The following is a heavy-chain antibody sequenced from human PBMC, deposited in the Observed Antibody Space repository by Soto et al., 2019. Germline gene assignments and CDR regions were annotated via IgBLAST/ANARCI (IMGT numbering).Heavy chain of an antibody. D-gene: IGHD3-10*01. Sequence: EVQLLESGGGLVQPGGSLRLSCAGSGFTFGNYAINWVRQAPGKGLEWVAAVSGSGSGTYRADSVKGRFSISRDNSKNTVYLQMNSLRAEDTAIYYCARAGRGVPGDLWDYWGQGPLVTVSS. J-gene: IGHJ4*02. V-gene: IGHV3-23*01. CDR2: VSGSGSGT. CDR1: GFTFGNYA. CDR3: ARAGRGVPGDLWDY.